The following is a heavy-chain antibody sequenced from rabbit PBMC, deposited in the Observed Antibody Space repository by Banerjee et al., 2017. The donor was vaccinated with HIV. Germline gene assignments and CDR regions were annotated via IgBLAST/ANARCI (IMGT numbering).Heavy chain of an antibody. Sequence: QEQLVESGGGLVQPGGSLKLSCKASGFSLSSYAMSWVRQAPGKGLEWIGYIDPVFGSTYYASWVNGRFTISSHNAQNTLYLQLNSLTAADTATYFCARDDAGSSLYYFDLWGPGTLVTVS. V-gene: IGHV1S47*01. D-gene: IGHD4-2*01. CDR1: GFSLSSYA. J-gene: IGHJ4*01. CDR3: ARDDAGSSLYYFDL. CDR2: IDPVFGST.